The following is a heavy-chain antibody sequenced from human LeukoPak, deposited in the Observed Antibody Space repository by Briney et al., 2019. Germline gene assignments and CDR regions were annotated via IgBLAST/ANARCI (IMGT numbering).Heavy chain of an antibody. CDR3: VKTSGGAVVSAAIDY. Sequence: GGSLRLSCAASGFTFSSYGMHWVRQALGKGLEWVAFIRYDGSNKYYADSVKGRFTISRDNSKNTLYLQMNSLRAEDTAVYYCVKTSGGAVVSAAIDYWGQGTLVTVSS. D-gene: IGHD2-2*01. V-gene: IGHV3-30*02. CDR1: GFTFSSYG. CDR2: IRYDGSNK. J-gene: IGHJ4*02.